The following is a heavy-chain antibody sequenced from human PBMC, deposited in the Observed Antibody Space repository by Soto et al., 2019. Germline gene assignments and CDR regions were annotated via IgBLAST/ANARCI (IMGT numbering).Heavy chain of an antibody. CDR3: ARSMVRGVISWFDP. J-gene: IGHJ5*02. CDR1: GGTFSSYA. CDR2: IIPIFGTA. D-gene: IGHD3-10*01. Sequence: ASVKVSCKASGGTFSSYAISWVRQAPGQGLEWMGGIIPIFGTANYAQKFQGRVTITADESTSTAYMELSSLRSEDTAVYYCARSMVRGVISWFDPWGQGTLVTSPQ. V-gene: IGHV1-69*13.